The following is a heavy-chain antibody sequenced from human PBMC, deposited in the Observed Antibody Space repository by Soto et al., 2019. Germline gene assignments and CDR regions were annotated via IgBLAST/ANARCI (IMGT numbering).Heavy chain of an antibody. D-gene: IGHD2-8*01. CDR3: GRSSSMLGAGWSDS. Sequence: ASVKVSCKASGYSFRSYGINWVRQAPGQGLEWIGWVSGYNYNTKYAQKLQGRITVTTDTSTNTAYMELRSLRSDDTAVYYCGRSSSMLGAGWSDSWGRGTLVTRLL. J-gene: IGHJ5*01. CDR2: VSGYNYNT. CDR1: GYSFRSYG. V-gene: IGHV1-18*01.